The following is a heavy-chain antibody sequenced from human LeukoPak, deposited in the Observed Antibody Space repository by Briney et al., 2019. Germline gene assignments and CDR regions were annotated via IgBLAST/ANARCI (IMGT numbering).Heavy chain of an antibody. CDR3: ARDQVSVSGYYYYYMDV. CDR1: GGSISSYY. D-gene: IGHD2-8*01. CDR2: IYTSGST. J-gene: IGHJ6*03. Sequence: PSETLSLTCTVSGGSISSYYWSWIRQPAGKGLEWIGRIYTSGSTNYNPSLKSRVTMSVDTSKNQFSLKLSSVTAADTAVYYCARDQVSVSGYYYYYMDVWGKGTTVTISS. V-gene: IGHV4-4*07.